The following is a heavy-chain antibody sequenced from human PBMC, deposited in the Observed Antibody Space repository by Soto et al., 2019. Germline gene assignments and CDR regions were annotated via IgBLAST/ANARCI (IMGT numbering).Heavy chain of an antibody. CDR1: GGSISSYY. Sequence: QVQLQESGPGLVKPSETLSLTCTVSGGSISSYYWSWIRQPPGKGLEWIGYIYYSGSTNYNPSLKXRXTXXVDRSKNQFSLKLSSVTAADTAVYYCARLLVAAGPREYFQHWGQGTLVTVSS. CDR3: ARLLVAAGPREYFQH. CDR2: IYYSGST. D-gene: IGHD2-15*01. J-gene: IGHJ1*01. V-gene: IGHV4-59*08.